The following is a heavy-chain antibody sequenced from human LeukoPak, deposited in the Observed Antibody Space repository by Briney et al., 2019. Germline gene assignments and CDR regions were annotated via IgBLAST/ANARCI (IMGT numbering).Heavy chain of an antibody. J-gene: IGHJ3*02. CDR1: GFTFSSYG. D-gene: IGHD1-26*01. V-gene: IGHV3-30*18. CDR3: AKEEIVGATFDAFDI. Sequence: PGGSLRLSCAASGFTFSSYGMHWVRQAPGKGLEWVAVISYDGSNKYYADSVKGRFTISRDNSKNTLYLQMNSLRAEDTAVYYCAKEEIVGATFDAFDIWGQGTMVTVSS. CDR2: ISYDGSNK.